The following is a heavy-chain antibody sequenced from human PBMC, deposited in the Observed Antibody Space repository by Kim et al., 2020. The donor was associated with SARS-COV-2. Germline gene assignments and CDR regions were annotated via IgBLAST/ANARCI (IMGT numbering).Heavy chain of an antibody. CDR3: AKETDGDYIFDY. D-gene: IGHD4-17*01. Sequence: DADSVKGRFTISRDNSKNTLDLQMNSLRAEDMAVYYCAKETDGDYIFDYWGQGTLVTVSS. J-gene: IGHJ4*02. V-gene: IGHV3-23*01.